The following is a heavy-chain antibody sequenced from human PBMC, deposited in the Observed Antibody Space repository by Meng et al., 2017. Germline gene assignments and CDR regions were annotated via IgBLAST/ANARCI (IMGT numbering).Heavy chain of an antibody. D-gene: IGHD6-19*01. CDR3: ARLLTPGYSSGWYGALGIDY. Sequence: ASVKVSCKASGYTFTGYYMHWVRQAPGQGLEWMGRINPNSGGTNYAQKFQGRVTMTRDTSISTAYMELSRLRSDDTAVYYCARLLTPGYSSGWYGALGIDYWGQGTLVTVSS. J-gene: IGHJ4*02. V-gene: IGHV1-2*06. CDR1: GYTFTGYY. CDR2: INPNSGGT.